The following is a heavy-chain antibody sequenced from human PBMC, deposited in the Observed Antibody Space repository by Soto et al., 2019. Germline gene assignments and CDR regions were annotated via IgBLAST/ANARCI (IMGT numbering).Heavy chain of an antibody. V-gene: IGHV4-59*01. J-gene: IGHJ6*02. CDR1: GGSISSYY. CDR3: VRGVIMGGMDV. D-gene: IGHD3-10*01. Sequence: QVQLQESGPGLVKPSETLSLTCTVSGGSISSYYWSWIRQPPGKGLEWIGYIYYSGSTNYYPSLKSRVTISVDTSKNQFSLKLSSVTAADTAVYYCVRGVIMGGMDVWGQGTTVTVSS. CDR2: IYYSGST.